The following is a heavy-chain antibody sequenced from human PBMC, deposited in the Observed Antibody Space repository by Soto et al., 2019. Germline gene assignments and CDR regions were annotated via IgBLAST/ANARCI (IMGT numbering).Heavy chain of an antibody. Sequence: QVQLVQSGAEVKKPGSSVKVSCKASGGTFSGYAISWVRQAPGQGLEWMGGIIPIFGTANYAQKFQGRVTIXXDXSXGTAYMKLSSLRSEDTAVYYCARGGLRFLESHGMDVWGQGTTVTVSS. CDR1: GGTFSGYA. J-gene: IGHJ6*02. CDR2: IIPIFGTA. V-gene: IGHV1-69*12. D-gene: IGHD3-3*01. CDR3: ARGGLRFLESHGMDV.